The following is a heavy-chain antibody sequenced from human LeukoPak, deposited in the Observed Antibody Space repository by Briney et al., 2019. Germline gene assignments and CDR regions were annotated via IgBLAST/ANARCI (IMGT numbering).Heavy chain of an antibody. CDR1: GFTFSDYW. D-gene: IGHD3-22*01. CDR3: ARSTYYYDSSGGAFDI. J-gene: IGHJ3*02. V-gene: IGHV3-7*01. CDR2: IKQDGSEK. Sequence: PGGSLRLSCAASGFTFSDYWMTWVRQAPGKGLEWVANIKQDGSEKYYVDSVKGRFTISRDNAKNSLYLQMNSLRAEDTAVYYCARSTYYYDSSGGAFDIWGQGTMVTVSS.